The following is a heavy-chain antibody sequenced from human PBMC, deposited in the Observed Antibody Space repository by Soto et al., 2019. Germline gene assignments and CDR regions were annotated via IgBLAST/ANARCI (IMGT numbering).Heavy chain of an antibody. Sequence: ASGKVSCKASGYTFSSYTMYWVRQAPGQRLERMGWINAGNGNTKYSQKFQGRVTITRDTSASTAYMELSSLRSEDTAVYYCARGVRGVLPTFDYSGQGTLVTVSS. J-gene: IGHJ4*02. CDR2: INAGNGNT. CDR3: ARGVRGVLPTFDY. CDR1: GYTFSSYT. V-gene: IGHV1-3*01. D-gene: IGHD3-10*01.